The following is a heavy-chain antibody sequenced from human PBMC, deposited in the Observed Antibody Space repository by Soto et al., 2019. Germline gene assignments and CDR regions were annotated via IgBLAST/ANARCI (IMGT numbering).Heavy chain of an antibody. D-gene: IGHD3-10*01. CDR3: ASSMGRGGNDY. V-gene: IGHV3-7*05. J-gene: IGHJ4*02. Sequence: EVQLVASGGGLVQPGGSLRLSCAASGFTFSDYWMSWVRQAPGKGLECVANIKTDGSEKYYVDPVKGRFTISRDNAKNSLYLQMNSLRAEDTVVYYCASSMGRGGNDYWGQGTLVAVSS. CDR2: IKTDGSEK. CDR1: GFTFSDYW.